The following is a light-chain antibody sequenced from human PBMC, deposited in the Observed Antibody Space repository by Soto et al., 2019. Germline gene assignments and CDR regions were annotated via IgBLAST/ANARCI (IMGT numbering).Light chain of an antibody. V-gene: IGKV3-11*01. CDR2: DAS. J-gene: IGKJ5*01. Sequence: IVSTHSQSTLSLSAWQRPTLSGRASQSVSSYLAWYQQKPGQAPRLLIYDASNRATGIPARFSGSGSGTDFTLTISSLEPEDFAVYYCQQRSNWPITFGQGTRLEIK. CDR1: QSVSSY. CDR3: QQRSNWPIT.